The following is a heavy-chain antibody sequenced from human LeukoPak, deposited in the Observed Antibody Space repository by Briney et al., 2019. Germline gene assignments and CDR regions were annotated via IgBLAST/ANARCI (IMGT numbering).Heavy chain of an antibody. V-gene: IGHV1-3*03. CDR2: INAGNGNT. CDR1: GYTFTSYA. D-gene: IGHD3-16*02. CDR3: ARGYVWGSYRFYYFDY. J-gene: IGHJ4*02. Sequence: GASVKVSCKASGYTFTSYAMHWVRQAPGQRLEWMGWINAGNGNTKYSQEFQGRVTITRDTSASTAYMELSSLRSEDMAVYYCARGYVWGSYRFYYFDYWGQGTLVTVSS.